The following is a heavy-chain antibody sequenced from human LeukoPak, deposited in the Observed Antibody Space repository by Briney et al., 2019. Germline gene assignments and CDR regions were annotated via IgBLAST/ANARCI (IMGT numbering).Heavy chain of an antibody. CDR2: ISYDGSNK. V-gene: IGHV3-30-3*01. CDR3: ARDGSRNKRDDAFDI. Sequence: GRSLRLSCAASGFTSSSYAMHWVRQAPGKGLEWVAVISYDGSNKYYADSVKGRFTISRDNSKNTLYLQMNSLRAEDTAVYYCARDGSRNKRDDAFDIWGQGTMVTVS. CDR1: GFTSSSYA. D-gene: IGHD1-26*01. J-gene: IGHJ3*02.